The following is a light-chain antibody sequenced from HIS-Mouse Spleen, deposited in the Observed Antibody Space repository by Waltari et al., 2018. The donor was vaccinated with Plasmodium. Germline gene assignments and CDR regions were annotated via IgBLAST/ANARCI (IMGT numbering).Light chain of an antibody. CDR3: YSTDSSGNHRV. V-gene: IGLV3-10*01. J-gene: IGLJ3*02. Sequence: SYELTHTPSVSVSPGQTARITCSGAALPQQYAYLYQQKSGQAPVLVIYEDSKRPSGIPERFSGSSSGTMATLTISGAQVEDEADYYCYSTDSSGNHRVFGGGTKLTVL. CDR1: ALPQQY. CDR2: EDS.